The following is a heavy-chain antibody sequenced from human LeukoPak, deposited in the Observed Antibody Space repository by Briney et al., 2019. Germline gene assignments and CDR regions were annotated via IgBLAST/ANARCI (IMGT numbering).Heavy chain of an antibody. V-gene: IGHV1-18*01. CDR2: ISIYNGNT. Sequence: GASVKVSCKASGYTFTSYGISGVRQAPGQGLEWMGWISIYNGNTDYAQKLRGRVTMTTDTSPSTAYLELRGLRSDDTAVYYCARITYDFWSGYYMPDDPWGQGTLVTVSS. D-gene: IGHD3-3*01. CDR3: ARITYDFWSGYYMPDDP. J-gene: IGHJ5*02. CDR1: GYTFTSYG.